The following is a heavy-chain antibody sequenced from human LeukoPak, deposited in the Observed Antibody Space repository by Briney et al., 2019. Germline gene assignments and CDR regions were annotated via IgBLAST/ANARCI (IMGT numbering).Heavy chain of an antibody. CDR2: ISSSSSYI. J-gene: IGHJ4*02. Sequence: GGSLRLSCAASGFTFSSYSMNWVRQAPGKGLEWVSSISSSSSYIYYADSVKGRFTVSRDNAKNSLYLQMNSLRAEDTAVYYCARQSITMTQYYFDYWGQGTLVTVSS. D-gene: IGHD3-22*01. V-gene: IGHV3-21*01. CDR3: ARQSITMTQYYFDY. CDR1: GFTFSSYS.